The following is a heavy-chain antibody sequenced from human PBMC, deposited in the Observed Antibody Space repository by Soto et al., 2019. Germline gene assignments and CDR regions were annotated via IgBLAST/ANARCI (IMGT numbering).Heavy chain of an antibody. J-gene: IGHJ3*02. CDR1: GGSISSGDYY. V-gene: IGHV4-30-4*01. Sequence: QVQLQESGPGLVKPSQTLSLTCTVSGGSISSGDYYWSWIRQPPGKGLEWIGYIYYIGSTYYNPSLKSRVTIPLDTSKNQFSLKLSSVTAADTAVYYCARVEYGGGRAFDIWGQGTMVTVSS. CDR2: IYYIGST. D-gene: IGHD3-16*01. CDR3: ARVEYGGGRAFDI.